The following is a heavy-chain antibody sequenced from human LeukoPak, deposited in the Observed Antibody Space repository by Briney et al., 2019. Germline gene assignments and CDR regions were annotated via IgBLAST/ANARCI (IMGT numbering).Heavy chain of an antibody. CDR1: GGSISSGGYY. CDR3: ARDSPPFGLESPQVLRFLEWLLHFDY. Sequence: SQTLSLTCTVSGGSISSGGYYWSWIRQPPGKGLEWIGYIYHSGSTYYNPSLKSRVTISVDRSKNQFSLKLSSVTAADTAVYYCARDSPPFGLESPQVLRFLEWLLHFDYWGQGTLVTVSS. CDR2: IYHSGST. V-gene: IGHV4-30-2*01. D-gene: IGHD3-3*01. J-gene: IGHJ4*02.